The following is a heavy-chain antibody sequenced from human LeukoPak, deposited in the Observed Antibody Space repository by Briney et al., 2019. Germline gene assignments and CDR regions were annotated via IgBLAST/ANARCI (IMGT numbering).Heavy chain of an antibody. D-gene: IGHD3-3*01. V-gene: IGHV4-39*06. CDR3: TRVIAYYDFWSGYYMPPAYMDV. Sequence: PSETLSLTCTVSGGSISSSSYNWGWIRPPPGKGLEWIGSIYCSGSTYYNPCLKNRVTISVDTSKNQFALMLSSVTAADTAVYYCTRVIAYYDFWSGYYMPPAYMDVWGKGPTVSVS. J-gene: IGHJ6*04. CDR1: GGSISSSSYN. CDR2: IYCSGST.